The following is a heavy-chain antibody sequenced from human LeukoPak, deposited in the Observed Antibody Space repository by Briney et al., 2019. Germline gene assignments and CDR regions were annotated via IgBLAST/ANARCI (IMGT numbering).Heavy chain of an antibody. CDR3: ASLLKGPDY. Sequence: SETLSLTCAVYGGSFSGYYWSWIRQPPGKGLEWIGEINHSGSTNYNPSLKSRVTISVDTSKNQFSLKLSSVTAADTAVYYCASLLKGPDYWGQGTLVTLSS. V-gene: IGHV4-34*01. CDR2: INHSGST. D-gene: IGHD2-15*01. J-gene: IGHJ4*02. CDR1: GGSFSGYY.